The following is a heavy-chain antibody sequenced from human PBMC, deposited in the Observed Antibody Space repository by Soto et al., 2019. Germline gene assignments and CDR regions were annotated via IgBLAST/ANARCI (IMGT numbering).Heavy chain of an antibody. CDR3: ARDNWYFDL. V-gene: IGHV3-7*01. J-gene: IGHJ2*01. CDR2: IKHDGSEE. CDR1: GFTFRSYY. Sequence: GGSLRLSCAASGFTFRSYYMSWVRQAPGKGLEWVANIKHDGSEELYVDSVRGRCTISRDNAKNSLYLQLHSLRVEDTAVYYCARDNWYFDLWGRGTLVTVSS.